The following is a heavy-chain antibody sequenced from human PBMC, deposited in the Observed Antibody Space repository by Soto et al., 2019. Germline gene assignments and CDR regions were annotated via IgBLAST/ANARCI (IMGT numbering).Heavy chain of an antibody. CDR1: GYSLTSYW. J-gene: IGHJ5*02. CDR2: IYPGDSDT. V-gene: IGHV5-51*01. CDR3: ARGHSYGSHWFDP. D-gene: IGHD5-18*01. Sequence: GVSLKISCKGSGYSLTSYWIVWVRQMPGKGLEWMGIIYPGDSDTRYSPSFQGQVTISADKSISTAYLQWSSLKASDTAMYYCARGHSYGSHWFDPWGQGTLVTVSS.